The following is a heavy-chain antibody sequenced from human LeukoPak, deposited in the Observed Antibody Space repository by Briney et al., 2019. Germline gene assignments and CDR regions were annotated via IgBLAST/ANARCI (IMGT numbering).Heavy chain of an antibody. CDR1: GGTLSSYS. Sequence: SVKVSCKAFGGTLSSYSISWVRQAPGQGLEWMGGIIPILCTANYAQQCQARVTITADESTSTAYMELSSLRSEDTAVYYCASERGGAGYRVNSNFDYWGQGTLVTVSS. D-gene: IGHD1-26*01. J-gene: IGHJ4*02. V-gene: IGHV1-69*01. CDR3: ASERGGAGYRVNSNFDY. CDR2: IIPILCTA.